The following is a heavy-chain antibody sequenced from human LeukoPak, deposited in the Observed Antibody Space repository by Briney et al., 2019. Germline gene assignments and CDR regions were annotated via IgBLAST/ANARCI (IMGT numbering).Heavy chain of an antibody. CDR1: GGSISSGGYS. Sequence: SQTLSLTCAVSGGSISSGGYSWSWIRQPPGEGLEWIGYIYHSGSTYYNTSLKSRVTISVDRSKNQFSLKLSSVTAADTAVYYCARGARGVVAATPGWYFDLWGRGTLVTVSS. J-gene: IGHJ2*01. CDR2: IYHSGST. CDR3: ARGARGVVAATPGWYFDL. V-gene: IGHV4-30-2*01. D-gene: IGHD2-15*01.